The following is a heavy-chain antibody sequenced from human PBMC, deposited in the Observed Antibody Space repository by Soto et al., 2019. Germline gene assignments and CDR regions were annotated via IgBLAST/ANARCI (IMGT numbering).Heavy chain of an antibody. V-gene: IGHV1-69*08. D-gene: IGHD2-21*02. CDR2: IIPIIDLA. Sequence: QVQLVQSGAEVKKPGSSVKVSCKASGGIFTDYTITWVRHAPGQGLEWMGRIIPIIDLANYAKSFQGRIAITADKSTRTAYMELSSLRSEDTAIYYCAIDVCGGDCYSLKYFDPWGQGTQVTVSS. J-gene: IGHJ4*02. CDR3: AIDVCGGDCYSLKYFDP. CDR1: GGIFTDYT.